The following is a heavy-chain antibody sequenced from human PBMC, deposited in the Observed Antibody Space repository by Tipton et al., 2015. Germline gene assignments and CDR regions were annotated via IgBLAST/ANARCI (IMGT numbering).Heavy chain of an antibody. CDR1: DYSIRSYY. D-gene: IGHD1-14*01. CDR2: VFYTGGT. J-gene: IGHJ4*02. Sequence: TLSLTCTVSDYSIRSYYWSWIRQSPGKGLEWIGYVFYTGGTYYNPSLKSRVTISIDTWGKQISLRLTSVSAADTAVYYCAREPTNGNYFDDWGQGTLVTVSS. V-gene: IGHV4-59*01. CDR3: AREPTNGNYFDD.